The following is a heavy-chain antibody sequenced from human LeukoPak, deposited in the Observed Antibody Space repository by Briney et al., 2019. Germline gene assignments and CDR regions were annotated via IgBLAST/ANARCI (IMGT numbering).Heavy chain of an antibody. CDR2: INPDGSEK. J-gene: IGHJ4*02. Sequence: PGGSLRLSCAASGFTFGNYWMTWVRQAPGKGPGWVANINPDGSEKYYVDSVKGRFTISRDNAENSLYLQMNCLRAEDTALYYCARDGGSGNPGADYWGQGTLVTVSS. D-gene: IGHD4-23*01. CDR1: GFTFGNYW. CDR3: ARDGGSGNPGADY. V-gene: IGHV3-7*01.